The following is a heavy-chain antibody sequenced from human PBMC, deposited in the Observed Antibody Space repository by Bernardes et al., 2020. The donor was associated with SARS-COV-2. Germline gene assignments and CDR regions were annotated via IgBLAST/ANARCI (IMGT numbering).Heavy chain of an antibody. J-gene: IGHJ4*02. CDR3: TEAPRYCAGGSCYDY. CDR2: IIPLLGVG. D-gene: IGHD2-15*01. Sequence: SVKVSCKVYGSTFNSYDINWVRQAPGQGLEWMGRIIPLLGVGKYAQKFQGRVTITADRSTSTVYMDLSSLRSDDTAVYYCTEAPRYCAGGSCYDYWGQGTLVTVSS. V-gene: IGHV1-69*04. CDR1: GSTFNSYD.